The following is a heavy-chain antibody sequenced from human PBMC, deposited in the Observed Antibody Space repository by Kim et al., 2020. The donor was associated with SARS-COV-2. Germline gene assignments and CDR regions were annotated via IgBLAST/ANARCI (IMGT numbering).Heavy chain of an antibody. CDR3: ARDRGSSSWYNWFDP. J-gene: IGHJ5*02. V-gene: IGHV3-48*03. D-gene: IGHD6-13*01. CDR2: ISSSGSTI. CDR1: GFTFSSYE. Sequence: GGSLRLSCAASGFTFSSYEMNWVRQAPGKGLEWVSYISSSGSTIYYADSVKGRFTISRDNAKNSLYLQMNSLRAEDTAVYYCARDRGSSSWYNWFDPWGQGTLVTVSS.